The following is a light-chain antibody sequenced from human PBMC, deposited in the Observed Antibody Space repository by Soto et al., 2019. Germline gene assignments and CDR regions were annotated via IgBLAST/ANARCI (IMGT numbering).Light chain of an antibody. CDR2: GAS. CDR3: QQYTTSPFT. Sequence: EIELTQSPGTLSLSPGERATLYCRASQSVGSNYLAWYQQKPGQAPRVLIYGASSRATGIPGRFSGSGSGADFTLTISRLEPEDFAVYYCQQYTTSPFTFGPGTKLDIK. V-gene: IGKV3-20*01. J-gene: IGKJ3*01. CDR1: QSVGSNY.